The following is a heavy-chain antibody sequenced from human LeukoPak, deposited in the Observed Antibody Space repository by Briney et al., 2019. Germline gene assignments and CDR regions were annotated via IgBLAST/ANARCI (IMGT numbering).Heavy chain of an antibody. CDR1: GFTFDDYA. D-gene: IGHD1-26*01. J-gene: IGHJ4*02. CDR3: AKVRYSGSYYYFDY. Sequence: GGSLRLSCAASGFTFDDYAMHWVRQAPGKGLEWVSLISGDGGSTYYADPVKGRFTISRDNSKNSLYLQMNSLRTEDTALYYCAKVRYSGSYYYFDYWGQGTLATVSS. V-gene: IGHV3-43*02. CDR2: ISGDGGST.